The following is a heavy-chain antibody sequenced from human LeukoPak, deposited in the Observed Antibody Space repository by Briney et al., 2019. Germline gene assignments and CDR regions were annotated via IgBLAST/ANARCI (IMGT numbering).Heavy chain of an antibody. D-gene: IGHD3-3*01. CDR3: ARIPTYYDFWSGYYTPYYFDY. J-gene: IGHJ4*02. Sequence: PSETLSLTCTVSGGSISSGGYYWSWIRQHPGKDLEWIGYIYYSGSTYYNPSLKSRVTISVDTSKNQFSLKLSSVTAADTAVYYCARIPTYYDFWSGYYTPYYFDYWGQGTLVTVSS. CDR2: IYYSGST. V-gene: IGHV4-31*03. CDR1: GGSISSGGYY.